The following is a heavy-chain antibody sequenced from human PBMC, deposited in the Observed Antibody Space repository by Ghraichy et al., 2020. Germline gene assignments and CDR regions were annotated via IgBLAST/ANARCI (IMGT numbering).Heavy chain of an antibody. CDR1: GGSFSGYY. Sequence: GSLRLSCAVYGGSFSGYYWSWIRQPPGKGLEWIGEINHSGSTNYNPSLKSRVTISVDTSKNQFSLKMTSVTAADTAVYYCAREIDQLRYFDSWGQGTLVTVSS. CDR3: AREIDQLRYFDS. CDR2: INHSGST. J-gene: IGHJ4*02. D-gene: IGHD2-2*01. V-gene: IGHV4-34*01.